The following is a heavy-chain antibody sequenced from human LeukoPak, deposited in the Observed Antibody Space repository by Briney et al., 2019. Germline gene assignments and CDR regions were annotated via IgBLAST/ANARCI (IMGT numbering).Heavy chain of an antibody. CDR2: IKVDGSEK. V-gene: IGHV3-7*01. D-gene: IGHD1-14*01. Sequence: GGSLRLSCAASGFTFSGYWMSWVRQAPGQGLEWVANIKVDGSEKNYVDSVKGRLTISRDNAKNSMYRKINRLRAEDTAVYFCARGGRNLDSWGKGTRVTVSS. CDR3: ARGGRNLDS. CDR1: GFTFSGYW. J-gene: IGHJ4*02.